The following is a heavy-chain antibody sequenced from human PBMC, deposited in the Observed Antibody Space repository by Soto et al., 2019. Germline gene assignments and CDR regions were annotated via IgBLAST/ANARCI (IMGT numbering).Heavy chain of an antibody. D-gene: IGHD6-13*01. V-gene: IGHV5-51*01. CDR2: IYPGDSDT. J-gene: IGHJ6*02. Sequence: PGESLKISCKGSGYSFTSYLIGWVRQMPGKGLEWMGIIYPGDSDTRYSPSFQGQVTISADKSISTAYLQWSSLKASDTAMYYCARPIAAAGISDYYGMDVWGQGTTVTVSS. CDR3: ARPIAAAGISDYYGMDV. CDR1: GYSFTSYL.